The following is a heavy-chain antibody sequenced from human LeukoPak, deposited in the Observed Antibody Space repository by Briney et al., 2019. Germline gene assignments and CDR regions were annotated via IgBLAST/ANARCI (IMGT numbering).Heavy chain of an antibody. Sequence: PGGSLRLSCAASEFTLSNAWMNWVRQAPGKGLEWVSSISSSSSYIYYADSVKGRFTISRDNAKNSLYLQMNSLRAEDTAVYYCARYYAGLDYWGRGTLVTVSS. J-gene: IGHJ4*02. CDR3: ARYYAGLDY. D-gene: IGHD4-23*01. V-gene: IGHV3-21*01. CDR1: EFTLSNAW. CDR2: ISSSSSYI.